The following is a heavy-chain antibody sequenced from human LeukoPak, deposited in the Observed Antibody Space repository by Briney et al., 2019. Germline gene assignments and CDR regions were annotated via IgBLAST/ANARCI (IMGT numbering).Heavy chain of an antibody. Sequence: GGSMRLSCAASGFTVSSNYMSWVRQTPGKGLEWVSVIYSGGSTYYADSVKGRFTISRDNSKNTLYLQMNSLRAEDTAVYYCARDAGGTTEFDYWGQGTLVTVSS. D-gene: IGHD4-17*01. CDR2: IYSGGST. V-gene: IGHV3-66*01. CDR1: GFTVSSNY. CDR3: ARDAGGTTEFDY. J-gene: IGHJ4*02.